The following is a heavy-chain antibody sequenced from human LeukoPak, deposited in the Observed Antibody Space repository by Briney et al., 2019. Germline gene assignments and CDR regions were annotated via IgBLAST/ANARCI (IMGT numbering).Heavy chain of an antibody. D-gene: IGHD3-10*01. CDR2: VYNSGST. CDR3: ARAPYYGSGRYYFDY. J-gene: IGHJ4*02. CDR1: GGSISSSSYY. V-gene: IGHV4-61*01. Sequence: SETLSLTCTVSGGSISSSSYYWSWLRQPPGKGLEWIGYVYNSGSTNYNPSLKRRVTISVDTSKNQFSLKLSSVTAAETAVYYCARAPYYGSGRYYFDYWGQGTLVTVSS.